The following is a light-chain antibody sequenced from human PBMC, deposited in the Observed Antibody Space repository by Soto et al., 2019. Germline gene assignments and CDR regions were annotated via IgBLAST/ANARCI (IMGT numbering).Light chain of an antibody. CDR3: QQYNRLPT. V-gene: IGKV3-15*01. Sequence: EIVMTQSPATLSVSPGERATFSCRASQIVSSNLAWYQQKPGQAPRLLIYGASTRATGIPARFSGSGSGTEFPLTISSLQSEDFAVYYCQQYNRLPTFGGGTKVEIK. CDR2: GAS. CDR1: QIVSSN. J-gene: IGKJ4*01.